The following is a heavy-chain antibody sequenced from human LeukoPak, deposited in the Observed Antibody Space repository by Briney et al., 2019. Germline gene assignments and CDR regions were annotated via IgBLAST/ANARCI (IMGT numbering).Heavy chain of an antibody. CDR3: ARDLVHYYDNSGSPG. V-gene: IGHV3-23*01. CDR2: ISASGRST. Sequence: GGSLRLSCAASGFTFNSYAMSWVRQAPGKGLDWVSDISASGRSTYYADSVKGRFTISRYNSKNTLYLQMNSLRAEDTAVYYCARDLVHYYDNSGSPGWGQGTLVTVSS. D-gene: IGHD3-22*01. J-gene: IGHJ4*02. CDR1: GFTFNSYA.